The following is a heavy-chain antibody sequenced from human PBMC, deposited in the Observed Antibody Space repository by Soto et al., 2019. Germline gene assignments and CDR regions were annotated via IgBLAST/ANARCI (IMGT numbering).Heavy chain of an antibody. J-gene: IGHJ5*02. CDR2: IYYSGST. D-gene: IGHD6-19*01. CDR1: GGSISSSSYY. V-gene: IGHV4-39*01. Sequence: QLQLQESGPGLVKPSETLSLTCTVSGGSISSSSYYWGWIRQPPGKGLEWIGSIYYSGSTYYNPSLKSRVSISVDTSKNPFSLKLTSVTAADTAVSCCARQSAVAGNWFDPWGQGTLVTVSS. CDR3: ARQSAVAGNWFDP.